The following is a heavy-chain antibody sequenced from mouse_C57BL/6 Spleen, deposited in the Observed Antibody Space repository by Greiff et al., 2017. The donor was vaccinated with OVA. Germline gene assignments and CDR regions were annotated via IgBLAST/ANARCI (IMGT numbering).Heavy chain of an antibody. CDR1: GYTFTSYT. CDR2: INPSSGYT. D-gene: IGHD3-2*02. CDR3: ARRTAQATFDY. V-gene: IGHV1-4*01. Sequence: SAAALARPRASVKMSCKASGYTFTSYTMHWVKQRPGQGLEWIGYINPSSGYTKYNQKFKDKATLTADKSSSTAYMQLSSLTSEDSAVYYCARRTAQATFDYWGQGTTLTVSS. J-gene: IGHJ2*01.